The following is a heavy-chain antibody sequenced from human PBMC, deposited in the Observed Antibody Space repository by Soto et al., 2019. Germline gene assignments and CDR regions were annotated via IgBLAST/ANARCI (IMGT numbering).Heavy chain of an antibody. CDR2: INHSGST. D-gene: IGHD3-9*01. J-gene: IGHJ6*02. CDR3: ARAPLRYFDWLRGRGMDV. V-gene: IGHV4-34*01. Sequence: SETLSLTCAVYGGYFSGYYWSWIRQPPGKGLEWIGEINHSGSTNYNPSLKSRVTISVDTSKNQFSLKLSSVTAADTAVYYCARAPLRYFDWLRGRGMDVWGQGTTVTVSS. CDR1: GGYFSGYY.